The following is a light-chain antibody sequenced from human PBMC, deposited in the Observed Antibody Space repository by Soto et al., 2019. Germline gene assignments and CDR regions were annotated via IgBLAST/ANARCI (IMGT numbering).Light chain of an antibody. V-gene: IGLV2-8*01. Sequence: VLTQPPSASGSPGQSVAISCTGTSSDVGGYNYVSWYQQHPGKAPKLMIYEVNKRPSGVPDRFSGSKSGNTASLTVSGLQAEDEADYYCSSYAGSSNVFXTGTKVTVL. CDR1: SSDVGGYNY. CDR3: SSYAGSSNV. J-gene: IGLJ1*01. CDR2: EVN.